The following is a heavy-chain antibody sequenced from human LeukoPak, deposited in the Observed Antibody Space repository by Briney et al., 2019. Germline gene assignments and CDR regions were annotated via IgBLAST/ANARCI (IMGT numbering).Heavy chain of an antibody. D-gene: IGHD2-2*01. CDR1: GGTFSSYA. CDR3: ARAGCSSTSCPVYYGMDV. CDR2: IIPIFGTA. Sequence: SVKVSCKASGGTFSSYAISWVRQAPGQGLEWMGGIIPIFGTANYAQKFQGRVTITADESTSTAYMELSSLRSEDTAVYYCARAGCSSTSCPVYYGMDVWGQGTTVTVSS. J-gene: IGHJ6*02. V-gene: IGHV1-69*13.